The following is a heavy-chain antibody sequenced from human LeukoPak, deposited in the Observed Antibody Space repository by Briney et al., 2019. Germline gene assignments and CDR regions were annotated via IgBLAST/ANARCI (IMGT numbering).Heavy chain of an antibody. CDR1: GGSFSGYY. Sequence: PSETLSLTCAVYGGSFSGYYWSWIRQPPGKGLEWIGEINHSGSTNYNPSLKSRVTISVDTSRNQFSLKLSSVTAADTAVYYCARGRYWGQGTLVTVSS. CDR2: INHSGST. V-gene: IGHV4-34*01. CDR3: ARGRY. J-gene: IGHJ4*02.